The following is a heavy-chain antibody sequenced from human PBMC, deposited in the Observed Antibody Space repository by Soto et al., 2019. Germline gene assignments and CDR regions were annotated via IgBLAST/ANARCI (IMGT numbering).Heavy chain of an antibody. V-gene: IGHV2-5*02. Sequence: SGVAVRIREEGVGWIRQPPGKALEWLALIYWDDDKRYSPSLKSRLTITKDTSKNQVVLTMTNMDPVDTATYYCAHYYDFWSGRNNWFDPWGQGTLVTVSS. D-gene: IGHD3-3*01. CDR2: IYWDDDK. CDR3: AHYYDFWSGRNNWFDP. CDR1: GVAVRIREEG. J-gene: IGHJ5*02.